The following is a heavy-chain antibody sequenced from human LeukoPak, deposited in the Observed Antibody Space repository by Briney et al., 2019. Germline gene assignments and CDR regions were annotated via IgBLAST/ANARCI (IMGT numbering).Heavy chain of an antibody. D-gene: IGHD3-3*01. CDR1: GYIFTSYG. J-gene: IGHJ5*02. Sequence: ASVKVSCKASGYIFTSYGISWVRQAPGQGLEWMGWISAYNGNTNYAQKLQGRVTMTTDTSTSTAYMELRSLRSDDTAVYYCARARGITIFGVVNNAKYNWFDPWGQGTLVTVSS. CDR2: ISAYNGNT. V-gene: IGHV1-18*01. CDR3: ARARGITIFGVVNNAKYNWFDP.